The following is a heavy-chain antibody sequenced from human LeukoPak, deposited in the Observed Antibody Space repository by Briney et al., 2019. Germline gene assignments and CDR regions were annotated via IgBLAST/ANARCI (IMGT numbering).Heavy chain of an antibody. J-gene: IGHJ1*01. CDR2: INHSGST. D-gene: IGHD2-15*01. CDR1: GGSFSGYY. CDR3: ARRNVVAKYFQH. V-gene: IGHV4-34*01. Sequence: SETLSLTCAVYGGSFSGYYWSWIRQPPGKGLEWIGEINHSGSTNYNPSLKSRVTISVDTSKNQFSLKLSSVTAADTAVYYCARRNVVAKYFQHWGQGTLVTVSS.